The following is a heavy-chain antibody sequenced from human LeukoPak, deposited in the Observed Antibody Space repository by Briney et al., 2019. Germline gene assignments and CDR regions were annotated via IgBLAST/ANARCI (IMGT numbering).Heavy chain of an antibody. D-gene: IGHD3-16*02. CDR1: GGSISSYY. Sequence: SETLSLTCAVSGGSISSYYWSWIRQPPGKGLEWIGYIYYSGSTNYNPPLKSRVTISVDTSKNQFSLKLSSVTAADTAVYYCARTDAFTFGGVIVGSYFDYWGQGTLVTVSS. J-gene: IGHJ4*02. V-gene: IGHV4-59*08. CDR2: IYYSGST. CDR3: ARTDAFTFGGVIVGSYFDY.